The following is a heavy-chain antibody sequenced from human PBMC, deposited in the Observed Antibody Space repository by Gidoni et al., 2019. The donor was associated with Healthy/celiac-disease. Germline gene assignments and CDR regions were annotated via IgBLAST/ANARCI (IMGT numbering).Heavy chain of an antibody. V-gene: IGHV3-23*01. D-gene: IGHD1-26*01. Sequence: EVQLLESGGGLVQPGGSLRLSCAASGFPFSSYAMSWVRQAPGKGLEWVSAISGSGGSTYYADSVKGRFTISRDNSKNTLYLQMNSLRAEDTAVYYCAKVGGELDTLYYYGMDVWGQGTTVTVSS. CDR2: ISGSGGST. J-gene: IGHJ6*02. CDR3: AKVGGELDTLYYYGMDV. CDR1: GFPFSSYA.